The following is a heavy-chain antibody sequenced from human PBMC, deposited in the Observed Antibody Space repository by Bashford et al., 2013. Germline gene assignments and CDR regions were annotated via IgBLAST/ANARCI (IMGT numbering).Heavy chain of an antibody. Sequence: GSLRLSCAASGFTFSSYAMHWVRQAPGKGLEWVAVISYDGSNKYYADSVKGRFTISRDNAKNSLYLQMNSLRAEDTAVYYCSSGWDKTFDYWGQGTLVTVSS. CDR1: GFTFSSYA. J-gene: IGHJ4*02. CDR2: ISYDGSNK. D-gene: IGHD6-19*01. CDR3: SSGWDKTFDY. V-gene: IGHV3-30*04.